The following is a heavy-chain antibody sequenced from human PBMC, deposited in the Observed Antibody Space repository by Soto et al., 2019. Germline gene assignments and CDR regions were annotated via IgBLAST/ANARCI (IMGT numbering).Heavy chain of an antibody. CDR1: GYTFTGYY. CDR2: INPNSGGT. V-gene: IGHV1-2*04. CDR3: AREEKPSYGYNYGMDV. D-gene: IGHD5-18*01. J-gene: IGHJ6*02. Sequence: ASVKVSCKASGYTFTGYYMHWVRQAPGQGLEWMGWINPNSGGTNYAQKFQGWVTMTRDTSISTAYMELSRLRSDDTAVYYCAREEKPSYGYNYGMDVWGQGTTVTVSS.